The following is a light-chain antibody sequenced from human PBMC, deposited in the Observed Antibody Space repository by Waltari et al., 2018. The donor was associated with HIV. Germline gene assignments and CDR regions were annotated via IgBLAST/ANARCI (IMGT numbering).Light chain of an antibody. CDR1: SSDVGGYNY. J-gene: IGLJ1*01. CDR3: CSYAGSNTFNYV. Sequence: QSALTQPASASGSPGQSITTSCTGTSSDVGGYNYVSWYQQHPGKAPKLMTYDVSKRPSGVSNRFSGSKSGNTASLTISGLQAEDEADYYCCSYAGSNTFNYVFGTGTKVTVL. V-gene: IGLV2-23*02. CDR2: DVS.